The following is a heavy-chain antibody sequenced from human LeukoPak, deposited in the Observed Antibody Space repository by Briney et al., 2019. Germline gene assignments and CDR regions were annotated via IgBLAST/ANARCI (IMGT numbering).Heavy chain of an antibody. J-gene: IGHJ4*02. CDR2: INHSGST. Sequence: SSETLSLTCAVYGGSFSGYYWSWIRQPPGKGLEWIGEINHSGSTNYNPSLKSRVTISVDTSKNQFSLKLSSVTAADTAVYYCARHDRYCSSTSCYSPLDYWGQGTLVAVSS. CDR1: GGSFSGYY. V-gene: IGHV4-34*01. D-gene: IGHD2-2*02. CDR3: ARHDRYCSSTSCYSPLDY.